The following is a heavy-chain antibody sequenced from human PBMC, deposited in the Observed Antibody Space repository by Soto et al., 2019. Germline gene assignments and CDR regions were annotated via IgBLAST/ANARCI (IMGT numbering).Heavy chain of an antibody. D-gene: IGHD3-10*01. V-gene: IGHV4-4*07. J-gene: IGHJ4*02. CDR1: GDPITSYF. Sequence: SETLSLTCXVSGDPITSYFWTWLRQPAGKGLEWIGHVFPGGPTSHNSSLKSRVSMSIDTSKNQFSLTLTSVIAADTAVYYCARTLSGFTYGSRQFYFDYWGQGTLVTVSS. CDR3: ARTLSGFTYGSRQFYFDY. CDR2: VFPGGPT.